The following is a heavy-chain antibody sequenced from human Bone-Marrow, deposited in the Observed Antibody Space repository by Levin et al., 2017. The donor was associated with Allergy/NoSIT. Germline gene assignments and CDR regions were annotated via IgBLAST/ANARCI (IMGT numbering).Heavy chain of an antibody. CDR2: IFHSGTT. J-gene: IGHJ5*02. CDR1: GYFISSDYY. CDR3: ARSSYSGFWGGFPNWFDP. V-gene: IGHV4-38-2*01. D-gene: IGHD3-3*01. Sequence: SETLSLTCAVSGYFISSDYYWGWIRQPPGKGLEWIGTIFHSGTTYYNPSLKSRVTLSVDTSTNELSLRLNSVTAADTAIYYCARSSYSGFWGGFPNWFDPWGQGTRVTVSS.